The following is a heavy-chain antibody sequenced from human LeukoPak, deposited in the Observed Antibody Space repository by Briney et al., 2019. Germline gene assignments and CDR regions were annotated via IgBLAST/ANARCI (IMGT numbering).Heavy chain of an antibody. Sequence: SVKVSCRASGGTFSSYAISWVRQAPGQGLEWMGGIIPIFGTANYAQKFQGRVTITADESTSTAYMELSSLRSDDAAVYYCARDRRYCTNGVCYPEDYWGQGTLVTVSS. D-gene: IGHD2-8*01. CDR1: GGTFSSYA. CDR2: IIPIFGTA. V-gene: IGHV1-69*13. J-gene: IGHJ4*02. CDR3: ARDRRYCTNGVCYPEDY.